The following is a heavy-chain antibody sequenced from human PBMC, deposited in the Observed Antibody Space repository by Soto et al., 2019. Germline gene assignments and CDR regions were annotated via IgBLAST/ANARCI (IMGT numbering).Heavy chain of an antibody. D-gene: IGHD6-6*01. V-gene: IGHV4-31*03. J-gene: IGHJ4*02. CDR2: IYYSGST. CDR3: ARVIAESIAARPGSYYFDY. Sequence: PSETLSLTCTVSGGSISSGGYYWSWIRQHPGKGLEWIGYIYYSGSTYYNPSLKGRVTISVDTSKNQFSLKLSSVTAADTAVYYCARVIAESIAARPGSYYFDYWGQGTLVTVSS. CDR1: GGSISSGGYY.